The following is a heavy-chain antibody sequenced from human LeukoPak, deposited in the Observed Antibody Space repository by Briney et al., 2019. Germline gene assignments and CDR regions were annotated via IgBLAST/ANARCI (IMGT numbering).Heavy chain of an antibody. Sequence: PGGSLRLSCAASGFTFSSYGMHWVRQAPGKGLEWVAGIWYDGSNKYYADSVKGRFTISTDNSKSTLYLQMNSLRAEDTAVYYCARDISTNTYYDYVWGIRWLDYWGQGTLVTVSS. V-gene: IGHV3-33*01. CDR2: IWYDGSNK. CDR1: GFTFSSYG. J-gene: IGHJ4*02. CDR3: ARDISTNTYYDYVWGIRWLDY. D-gene: IGHD3-16*01.